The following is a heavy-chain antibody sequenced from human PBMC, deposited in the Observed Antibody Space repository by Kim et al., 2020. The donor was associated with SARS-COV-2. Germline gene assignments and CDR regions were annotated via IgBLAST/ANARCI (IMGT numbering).Heavy chain of an antibody. CDR1: GYTFTSYD. CDR3: ARTKRSLLWFRELLAYYFDY. D-gene: IGHD3-10*01. V-gene: IGHV1-8*01. CDR2: MNPNSGNT. Sequence: ASVKVSCKASGYTFTSYDINWVRQATGQGLEWMGWMNPNSGNTGYAQKFQGRVTMTRNTSISTAYMELSSLRSEDTAVYYCARTKRSLLWFRELLAYYFDYWGQGTLVTVSS. J-gene: IGHJ4*02.